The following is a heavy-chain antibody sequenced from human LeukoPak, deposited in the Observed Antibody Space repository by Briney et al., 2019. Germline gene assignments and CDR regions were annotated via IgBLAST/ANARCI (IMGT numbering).Heavy chain of an antibody. CDR2: ISYDGNHK. V-gene: IGHV3-30*04. J-gene: IGHJ4*02. D-gene: IGHD6-19*01. CDR1: GFTFSSSA. Sequence: GGSLRLSCAASGFTFSSSAMHWVRQAPGKGLEWVAVISYDGNHKYYADSVKGRFTISRDNSKKKLYLQMNSLRAEDTAVYYCARGLYSSGWFFDYWGQGTLVTVSS. CDR3: ARGLYSSGWFFDY.